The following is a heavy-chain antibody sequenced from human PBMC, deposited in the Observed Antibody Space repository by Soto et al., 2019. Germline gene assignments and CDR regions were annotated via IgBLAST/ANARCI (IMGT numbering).Heavy chain of an antibody. V-gene: IGHV1-46*02. CDR3: ARVALGYDYADV. Sequence: ASVKVSCKAFGYTFNAFYMHWVRQAPGQGLEWVGVINPSGDSTSNAQKFQGRVTMTRDTSTSTVYMELSSLRSENTAVYYCARVALGYDYADVWGQGTTVTVSS. CDR2: INPSGDST. J-gene: IGHJ6*02. CDR1: GYTFNAFY. D-gene: IGHD4-17*01.